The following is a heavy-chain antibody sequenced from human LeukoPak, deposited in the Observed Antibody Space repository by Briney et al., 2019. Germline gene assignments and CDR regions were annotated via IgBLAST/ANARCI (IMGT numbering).Heavy chain of an antibody. J-gene: IGHJ4*02. D-gene: IGHD2-2*01. CDR3: ARGPPWKGVGVPAYGKRFDY. Sequence: SETLSLTCAVYGGSFSGYYWSWIRQPPGKGLEWIGEIYHSGSTNYNPSLKSRVTISVDTSKNQFSLKLSSVTAADTAVYYCARGPPWKGVGVPAYGKRFDYWGQGTLVTVSS. CDR1: GGSFSGYY. V-gene: IGHV4-34*01. CDR2: IYHSGST.